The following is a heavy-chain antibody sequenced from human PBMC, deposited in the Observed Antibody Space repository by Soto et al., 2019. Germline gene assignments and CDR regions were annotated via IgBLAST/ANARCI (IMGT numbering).Heavy chain of an antibody. CDR1: GYTFTSYY. V-gene: IGHV1-46*01. CDR2: INPSGGST. CDR3: ARPPTVTTAAYELDY. Sequence: GASVKVSCKASGYTFTSYYMHWVRQAPGQGLEWMGIINPSGGSTSYAQKFQGRVTMTRDTSTSTVYMELSSLRSEDTAVYYCARPPTVTTAAYELDYWGQGTLVTVSS. D-gene: IGHD4-4*01. J-gene: IGHJ4*02.